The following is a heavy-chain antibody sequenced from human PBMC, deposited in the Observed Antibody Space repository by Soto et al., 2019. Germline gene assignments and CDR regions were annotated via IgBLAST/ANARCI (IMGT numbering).Heavy chain of an antibody. J-gene: IGHJ4*02. D-gene: IGHD3-10*02. CDR3: TIVRVADSALDH. V-gene: IGHV3-30*02. CDR1: GFLFSNNG. CDR2: MSYDGSDT. Sequence: GGSLKLSCVGSGFLFSNNGMHWVRQTPGKGLEWVAFMSYDGSDTFYADSVKGRFTISRDNSKNTLFLHMSNLRAEDTAMYYRTIVRVADSALDHLGQGTLVSVSS.